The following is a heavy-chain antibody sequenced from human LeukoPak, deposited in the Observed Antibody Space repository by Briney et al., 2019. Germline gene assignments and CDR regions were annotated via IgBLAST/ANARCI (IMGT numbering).Heavy chain of an antibody. V-gene: IGHV3-23*01. CDR3: AKRPRGNYLDPFDY. J-gene: IGHJ4*02. D-gene: IGHD3-10*01. CDR2: ISGSGGST. CDR1: GFTFSSYA. Sequence: GGSLRLSCAASGFTFSSYAMSWVRQAPGKGLEWVSGISGSGGSTYYADSVKGRFTITRDNSKNRLYLQMNSLRAEDTAVYYCAKRPRGNYLDPFDYWGQGTLVTVSS.